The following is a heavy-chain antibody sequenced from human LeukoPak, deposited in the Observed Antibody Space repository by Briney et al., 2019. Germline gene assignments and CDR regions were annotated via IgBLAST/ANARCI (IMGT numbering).Heavy chain of an antibody. V-gene: IGHV3-66*01. D-gene: IGHD4-17*01. CDR3: ARTAYGEGYYYYYMDV. Sequence: GGSLRLSCAASGLTVSSNYVSWVRQAPGKGLEWVSVIYSGGSTYYADSVKGRFTISRDNSKNTLYLQMSSLRAEDTAVYYCARTAYGEGYYYYYMDVWGKGTTVTISS. CDR1: GLTVSSNY. CDR2: IYSGGST. J-gene: IGHJ6*03.